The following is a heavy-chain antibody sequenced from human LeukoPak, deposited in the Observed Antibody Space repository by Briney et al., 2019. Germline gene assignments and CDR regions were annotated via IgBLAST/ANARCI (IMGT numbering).Heavy chain of an antibody. J-gene: IGHJ4*02. CDR2: ISGSGGST. V-gene: IGHV3-23*01. CDR3: ARGYCSGRSCYMWYSDY. D-gene: IGHD2-15*01. Sequence: QPGGSLRLSCAASGFTFSSSAMSWVRQAPGKGLEWVSAISGSGGSTYYADSVKGRFTISRDNSKNTVYLQMNSLRAEDTAVYYCARGYCSGRSCYMWYSDYWGQGTLVTVSS. CDR1: GFTFSSSA.